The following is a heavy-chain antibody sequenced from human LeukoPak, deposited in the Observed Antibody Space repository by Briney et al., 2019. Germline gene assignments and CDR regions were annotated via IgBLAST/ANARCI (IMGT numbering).Heavy chain of an antibody. CDR1: GFTFDDYT. D-gene: IGHD6-13*01. CDR3: AKEGRLAAAGTIED. Sequence: GGSLRLSCAASGFTFDDYTMHWVRQAPGKGLEWLSSINWNGGSTYFADSMKGRFTISRDNKKNSLYLQMNSLRIEDTALYFYAKEGRLAAAGTIEDWGQGTLVTVTS. V-gene: IGHV3-43*01. J-gene: IGHJ4*02. CDR2: INWNGGST.